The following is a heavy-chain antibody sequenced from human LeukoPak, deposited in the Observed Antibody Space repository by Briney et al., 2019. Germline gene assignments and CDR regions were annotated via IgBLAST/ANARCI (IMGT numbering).Heavy chain of an antibody. CDR3: AKEPFARGSFRFDY. J-gene: IGHJ4*02. CDR1: GFTFSNYA. CDR2: ISGSGDST. D-gene: IGHD1-26*01. V-gene: IGHV3-23*01. Sequence: GGSLRLSCAASGFTFSNYAMRWVRQAPGKGLEWVSGISGSGDSTYYADSVKGRFTISRDNSKNTLYLQMNSLRAEDTAVYYCAKEPFARGSFRFDYLGQGTLVTVSS.